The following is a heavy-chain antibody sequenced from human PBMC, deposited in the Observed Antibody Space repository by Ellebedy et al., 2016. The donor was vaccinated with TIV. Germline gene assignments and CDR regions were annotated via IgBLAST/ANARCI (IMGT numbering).Heavy chain of an antibody. J-gene: IGHJ3*02. D-gene: IGHD1-26*01. CDR1: GYSFTSYW. Sequence: GESLKISXKGSGYSFTSYWIGWVRQMPGKGLEWMGIIYPGDSDTRYSPSFQGQVTISADKSISTAYLQWSSLKASDTAMYYCARHGRGDPNSRDDAFDIWGQGTMVTVSS. CDR3: ARHGRGDPNSRDDAFDI. CDR2: IYPGDSDT. V-gene: IGHV5-51*01.